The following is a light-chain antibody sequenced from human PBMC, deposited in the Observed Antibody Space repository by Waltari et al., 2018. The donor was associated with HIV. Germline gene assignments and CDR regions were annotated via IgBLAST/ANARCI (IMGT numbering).Light chain of an antibody. CDR3: QQSYATPRS. Sequence: DIQMTQSPSSLSASIGDRVTITFRASQSIKRNLNWFQQKSGKAPNILIYATATLQNGVPSRFSGSGSETNFTLTITRLQPEDFATYYCQQSYATPRSFGQGTKL. CDR1: QSIKRN. J-gene: IGKJ2*03. CDR2: ATA. V-gene: IGKV1-39*01.